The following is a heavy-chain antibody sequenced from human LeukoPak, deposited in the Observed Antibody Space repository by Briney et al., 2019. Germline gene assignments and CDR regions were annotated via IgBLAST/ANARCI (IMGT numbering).Heavy chain of an antibody. CDR1: GFTFSSSW. V-gene: IGHV3-7*03. J-gene: IGHJ3*02. CDR2: IKQDGSDR. CDR3: AKAAVGTPRGNAFDI. D-gene: IGHD6-19*01. Sequence: GGSLRLSCAASGFTFSSSWMSWVRQAPGKGLEWVSNIKQDGSDRNYVDSVKGRFIISRDNAKNSLYLQMNSLRAEDTALYYCAKAAVGTPRGNAFDIWGQGTMVTVSS.